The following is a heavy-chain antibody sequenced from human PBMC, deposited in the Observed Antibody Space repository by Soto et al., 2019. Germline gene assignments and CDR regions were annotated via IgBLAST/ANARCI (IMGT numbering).Heavy chain of an antibody. Sequence: GGSLRLSCVGSGFIFSNNGMHWVRQTPGKGLEWVAFMSYDGSDTFYADSVKGRFTISRDNSKNTLFLHMSNLRAEDTAMYYCTIVRVADSALAHWGQGNLVNVS. V-gene: IGHV3-30*02. CDR1: GFIFSNNG. CDR2: MSYDGSDT. CDR3: TIVRVADSALAH. J-gene: IGHJ4*02. D-gene: IGHD3-10*02.